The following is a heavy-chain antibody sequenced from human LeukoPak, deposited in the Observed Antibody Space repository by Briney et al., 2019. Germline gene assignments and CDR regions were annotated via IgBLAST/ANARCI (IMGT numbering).Heavy chain of an antibody. Sequence: GGSLRLSCAASGFTFSSYAMSWVRQAPGKGLEWVSAISGSGGSTYYADSVKGRFTISRDNSKNTLYLQMNSLRAEDTAVYYCAKTFLSYYGSGSYPYYFDYWGQGTLVTVSS. D-gene: IGHD3-10*01. CDR3: AKTFLSYYGSGSYPYYFDY. V-gene: IGHV3-23*01. J-gene: IGHJ4*02. CDR2: ISGSGGST. CDR1: GFTFSSYA.